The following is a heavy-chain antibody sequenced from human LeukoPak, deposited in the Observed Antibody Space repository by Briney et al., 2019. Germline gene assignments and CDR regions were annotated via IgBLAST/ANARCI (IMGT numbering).Heavy chain of an antibody. CDR2: MNPNSGNT. CDR3: ARDSRGTVVTADHYYYYGMDV. D-gene: IGHD4-23*01. V-gene: IGHV1-8*02. Sequence: ASVKVSCKASGGTFSSYAISWVRQAPGQGLEWMGWMNPNSGNTGYAQKFQGRVTMTRNTSISTAYMELSSLRSEDTAVYYCARDSRGTVVTADHYYYYGMDVWGQGTTVSVSS. CDR1: GGTFSSYA. J-gene: IGHJ6*02.